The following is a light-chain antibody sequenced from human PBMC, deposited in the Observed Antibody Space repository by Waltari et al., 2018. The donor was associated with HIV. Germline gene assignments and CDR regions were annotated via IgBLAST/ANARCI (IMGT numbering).Light chain of an antibody. CDR3: QSYDSSLSGWV. CDR1: SSNIGAGYD. CDR2: DKN. J-gene: IGLJ3*02. V-gene: IGLV1-40*01. Sequence: QSVLTQPPSVSGAPGQRVTISCTGSSSNIGAGYDVHWYQQLPGTAPKLLIYDKNKRPSGVPDRFSGSKSATSASLAITGLQAEDEADYYCQSYDSSLSGWVFGGGTKLTVL.